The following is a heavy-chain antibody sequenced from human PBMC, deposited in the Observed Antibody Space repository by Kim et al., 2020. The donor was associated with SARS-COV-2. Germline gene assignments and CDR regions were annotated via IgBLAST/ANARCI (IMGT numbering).Heavy chain of an antibody. D-gene: IGHD2-2*01. Sequence: GRFTIARDNAKNSLYLQMNSLRAEDTAVYYCARDGPRVVVVPAAKGWFDPWGQGTLVTVSS. J-gene: IGHJ5*02. V-gene: IGHV3-11*06. CDR3: ARDGPRVVVVPAAKGWFDP.